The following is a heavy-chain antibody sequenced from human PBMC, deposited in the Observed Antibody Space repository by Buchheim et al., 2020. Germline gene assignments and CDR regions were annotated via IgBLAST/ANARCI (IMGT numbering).Heavy chain of an antibody. J-gene: IGHJ4*02. D-gene: IGHD1-26*01. CDR1: GFTFSSSC. CDR3: VKDIGDPGAH. V-gene: IGHV3-30*02. CDR2: ISYDGSNT. Sequence: QVQLVESGGGVVRPGRSLRLSCAASGFTFSSSCMHWVRQAPGKGLEWVAFISYDGSNTYYVDSVKGRFTISRDISKSTLYLKMNSLRAEDTAMYYCVKDIGDPGAHWGQGTL.